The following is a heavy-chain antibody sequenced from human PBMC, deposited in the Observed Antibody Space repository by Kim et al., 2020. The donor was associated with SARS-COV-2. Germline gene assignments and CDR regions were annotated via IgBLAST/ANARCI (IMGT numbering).Heavy chain of an antibody. D-gene: IGHD3-22*01. CDR3: AGQAYYSDSSGYSQFDY. J-gene: IGHJ4*01. Sequence: SETLSLTCTVSGGSISSYFWSWIRQPPGKGLEWIGYIYHSGSTNYNPSLKSRVTISIDTSKNHFSLKLSSVTAADTAVYYCAGQAYYSDSSGYSQFDYWGQGTLVTVSS. CDR1: GGSISSYF. V-gene: IGHV4-59*13. CDR2: IYHSGST.